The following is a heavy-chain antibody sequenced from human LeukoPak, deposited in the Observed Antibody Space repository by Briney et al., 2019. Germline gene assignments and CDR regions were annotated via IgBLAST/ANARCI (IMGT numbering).Heavy chain of an antibody. CDR3: ASEPPYFGFWSRYYTIFDY. D-gene: IGHD3-3*01. CDR2: ISAYNGNT. J-gene: IGHJ4*02. CDR1: GYTFTSYG. Sequence: GASVKVSCKASGYTFTSYGISWVRQAPGQGLEWMGWISAYNGNTNYAQKFQGRVTMTTDTSTSTAYMELRSLRSDERAVYYVASEPPYFGFWSRYYTIFDYWGQGNLVTVSS. V-gene: IGHV1-18*01.